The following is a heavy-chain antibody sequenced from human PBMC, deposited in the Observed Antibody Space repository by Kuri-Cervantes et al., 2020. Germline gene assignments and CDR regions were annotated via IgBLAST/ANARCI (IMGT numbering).Heavy chain of an antibody. V-gene: IGHV3-33*01. Sequence: GESLKIPCAASGFTFSSYGMHWVRQAPGKGLEWVAVIWYDGSNKYYADSVKGRFPISRDNSKNTLYLQMNSLRAEDTAVYYCARVRSPHVRAVAGTEMDYWGQGTLVTVSS. D-gene: IGHD6-19*01. CDR2: IWYDGSNK. CDR1: GFTFSSYG. CDR3: ARVRSPHVRAVAGTEMDY. J-gene: IGHJ4*02.